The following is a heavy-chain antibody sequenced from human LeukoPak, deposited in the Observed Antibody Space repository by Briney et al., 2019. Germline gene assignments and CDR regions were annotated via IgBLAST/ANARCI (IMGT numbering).Heavy chain of an antibody. D-gene: IGHD2-2*01. CDR1: GYSFSSYW. V-gene: IGHV5-51*01. Sequence: GESLKISCKGSGYSFSSYWIGWVRQMPGKGLEWMGIIYPGDSDTRYSPSFQGQVTISADKSISTAYLQWSSLKASDTAMYYCARRSSEGYGLAVNNWFDPWGQGTLVTVSS. CDR2: IYPGDSDT. J-gene: IGHJ5*02. CDR3: ARRSSEGYGLAVNNWFDP.